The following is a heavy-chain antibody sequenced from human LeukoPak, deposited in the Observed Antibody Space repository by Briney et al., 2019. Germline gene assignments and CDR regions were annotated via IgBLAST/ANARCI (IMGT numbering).Heavy chain of an antibody. Sequence: ASVKVSCKASGYTFTSYGISWVRQAPGQGLEWMGWISAYNGNTNYAQKLQGRVTMTTDTSTSTAYMELRSLRSDDTAVYYCARAVRYCSSTSCYLSRWFDPWGQGTLVTVSS. CDR3: ARAVRYCSSTSCYLSRWFDP. CDR2: ISAYNGNT. V-gene: IGHV1-18*01. CDR1: GYTFTSYG. J-gene: IGHJ5*02. D-gene: IGHD2-2*01.